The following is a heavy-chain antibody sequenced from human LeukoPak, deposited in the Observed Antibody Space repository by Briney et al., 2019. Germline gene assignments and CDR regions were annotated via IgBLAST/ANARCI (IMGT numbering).Heavy chain of an antibody. CDR3: ARGSSSYCSSTSCSAPTYAVDY. J-gene: IGHJ4*02. CDR2: MNPNSGNT. D-gene: IGHD2-2*01. CDR1: GYTFTSYD. V-gene: IGHV1-8*03. Sequence: ASVKVSCKASGYTFTSYDINWVRQATGQGLEWMGWMNPNSGNTGYAQKFQGRVTITRNTSISTAYMELSSLRSEDTAVYYCARGSSSYCSSTSCSAPTYAVDYWGQGTLVTVSS.